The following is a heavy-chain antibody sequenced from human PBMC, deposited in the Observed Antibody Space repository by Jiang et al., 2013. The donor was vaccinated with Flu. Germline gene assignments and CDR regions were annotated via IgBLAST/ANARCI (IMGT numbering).Heavy chain of an antibody. CDR1: GGSISSSSYY. CDR2: IYYRGST. V-gene: IGHV4-39*01. CDR3: ARVGGFRDYPPDY. D-gene: IGHD2-15*01. J-gene: IGHJ4*02. Sequence: GPGLVKPSETLSLTCTVSGGSISSSSYYWGWIRQPPGKGLEWIGNIYYRGSTYYNPSLKSRVTISVDTSKNQFSLKLSSVTAADTAVYYCARVGGFRDYPPDYWGQGTLVTVSS.